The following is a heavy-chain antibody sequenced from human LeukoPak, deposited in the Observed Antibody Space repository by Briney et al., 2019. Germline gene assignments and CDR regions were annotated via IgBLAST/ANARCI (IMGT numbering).Heavy chain of an antibody. CDR2: IYYSGST. J-gene: IGHJ4*02. V-gene: IGHV4-61*01. CDR1: GGSVSSGSNY. D-gene: IGHD6-13*01. CDR3: ARQGVGSSWYNY. Sequence: SETLSLTCTVSGGSVSSGSNYWSWIRQPPGKGLEWIGYIYYSGSTNYNPSLKSRVTTSVDTSKNQFSLKLSSVTAADTAVYYCARQGVGSSWYNYWGQGTLVTVSS.